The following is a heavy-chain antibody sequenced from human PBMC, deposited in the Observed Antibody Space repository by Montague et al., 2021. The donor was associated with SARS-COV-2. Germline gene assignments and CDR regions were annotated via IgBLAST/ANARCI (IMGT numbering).Heavy chain of an antibody. CDR2: VHHSGIT. Sequence: SETLSLTCTVSGASITDFYWSWILQPPGKGLQWVGYVHHSGITTYNPSLKSRVTISIDTPKSRFSLNLRSVTAADTAVYFCARITEVVPFDFWGRGTLVSVSS. D-gene: IGHD2-15*01. CDR3: ARITEVVPFDF. CDR1: GASITDFY. J-gene: IGHJ4*02. V-gene: IGHV4-59*01.